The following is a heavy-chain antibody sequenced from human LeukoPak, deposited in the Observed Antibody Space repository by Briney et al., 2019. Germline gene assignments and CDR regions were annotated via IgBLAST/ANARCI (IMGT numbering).Heavy chain of an antibody. Sequence: GGSLRLSCAASGFTFSSYSMNWVRQAPGKGLEWVSSISSSSSYIYYADSVKGRFTISRDNAKNSLYLQMNSLRAEDTAVYYCARDYAHDRYSSSWYYFDYWGQGTLVTVSS. CDR1: GFTFSSYS. D-gene: IGHD6-13*01. J-gene: IGHJ4*02. CDR2: ISSSSSYI. V-gene: IGHV3-21*01. CDR3: ARDYAHDRYSSSWYYFDY.